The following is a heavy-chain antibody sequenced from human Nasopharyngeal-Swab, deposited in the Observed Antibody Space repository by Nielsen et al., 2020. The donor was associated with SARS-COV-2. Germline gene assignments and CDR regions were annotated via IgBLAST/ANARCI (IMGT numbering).Heavy chain of an antibody. CDR3: ARDDTIYDYVWGSYRPYAFDI. CDR2: ISAYNGNT. V-gene: IGHV1-18*01. D-gene: IGHD3-16*02. CDR1: GYTFTGYG. Sequence: ASVKVSCKASGYTFTGYGISWVRQAPGQGLEWMGWISAYNGNTNYAQKLQGRVTMTTDTSTSTAYMELRSLRSDDTAVYYCARDDTIYDYVWGSYRPYAFDIWGQGTMVTVSS. J-gene: IGHJ3*02.